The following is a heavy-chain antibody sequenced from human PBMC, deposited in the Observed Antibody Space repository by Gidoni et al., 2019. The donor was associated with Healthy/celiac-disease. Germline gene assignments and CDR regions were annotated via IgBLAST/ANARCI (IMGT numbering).Heavy chain of an antibody. V-gene: IGHV4-34*01. CDR1: GGSFSGYY. J-gene: IGHJ4*02. D-gene: IGHD3-22*01. CDR2: INHSGST. CDR3: ARASDYYDSSGRTGGLADY. Sequence: QVQLQQWGAGLLKPSETLSLTCAVYGGSFSGYYWSWIRQPPGKGLEWIGEINHSGSTNYNPSLKSRVTISVDTSKNQFSLKLSSVTAADTAVYYCARASDYYDSSGRTGGLADYWGQGTLVTVSS.